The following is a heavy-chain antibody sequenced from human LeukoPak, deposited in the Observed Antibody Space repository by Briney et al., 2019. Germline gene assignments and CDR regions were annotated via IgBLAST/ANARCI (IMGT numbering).Heavy chain of an antibody. CDR2: IWYDGSNK. J-gene: IGHJ6*02. V-gene: IGHV3-33*08. D-gene: IGHD2-15*01. Sequence: GGSLRLSCAASGFTFSSYAMSWVRQAPGKGLEWVAVIWYDGSNKYYADSVKGRFTISRDNSKNTLYLQMNSLRAEDTAVYYCARASGYCSGGSCYRSYYYYYYGMDVWGQGTTVTVSS. CDR3: ARASGYCSGGSCYRSYYYYYYGMDV. CDR1: GFTFSSYA.